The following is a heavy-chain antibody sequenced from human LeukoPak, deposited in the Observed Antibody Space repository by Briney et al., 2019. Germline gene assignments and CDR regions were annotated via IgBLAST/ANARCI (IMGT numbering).Heavy chain of an antibody. CDR3: ARGRVVPRLTDY. Sequence: PGGSLRLSCVASGLIFRSYEINWVRHAPGKGLEWVSYIRSNVSTIYYADSVKGRFTISRDNAKNSLYLQMNSLRAEDTAVYYCARGRVVPRLTDYWGQGTLVTVSS. D-gene: IGHD3-3*01. CDR1: GLIFRSYE. V-gene: IGHV3-48*03. J-gene: IGHJ4*02. CDR2: IRSNVSTI.